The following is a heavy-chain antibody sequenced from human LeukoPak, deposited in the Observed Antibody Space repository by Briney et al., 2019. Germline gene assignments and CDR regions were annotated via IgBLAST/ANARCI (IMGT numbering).Heavy chain of an antibody. Sequence: SETLSLTCTVSGGSSSSYYWSWIRQPPGKGLEWIGYIYYSGSTNYNPSLKTRVTISVDTSKNQFSLKLGSVTAADTAVYYCARERSSDAFDIWGQGTMVTVSS. V-gene: IGHV4-59*01. J-gene: IGHJ3*02. CDR3: ARERSSDAFDI. CDR2: IYYSGST. CDR1: GGSSSSYY.